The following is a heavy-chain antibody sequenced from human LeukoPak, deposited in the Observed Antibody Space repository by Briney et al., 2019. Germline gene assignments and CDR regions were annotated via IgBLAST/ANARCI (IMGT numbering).Heavy chain of an antibody. CDR3: ARAPPGGIYYYYMDV. CDR2: IYYSGST. CDR1: GGSISSYY. V-gene: IGHV4-59*12. Sequence: PSETLSLTCTVSGGSISSYYWSWIRQPPGKGLEWIGYIYYSGSTNYNPSLKSRVTMSVDTSKNQFSLKLSSVTAADTAVYYCARAPPGGIYYYYMDVWGKGTTVTVSS. D-gene: IGHD3-16*01. J-gene: IGHJ6*03.